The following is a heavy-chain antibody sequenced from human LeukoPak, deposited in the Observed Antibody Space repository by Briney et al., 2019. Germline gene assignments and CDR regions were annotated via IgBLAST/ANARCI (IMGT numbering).Heavy chain of an antibody. CDR3: VRDGPGYSTAYFDS. D-gene: IGHD5-12*01. Sequence: GGSLRLSCIASGFNFGDHGMSWFRQAPGKGLEWVSFIRSKMYGETADYAASVKGRFTISRDDSNSITYLQMNSLKTEDTAVYHCVRDGPGYSTAYFDSWGLGTLVTVSS. J-gene: IGHJ4*02. CDR2: IRSKMYGETA. V-gene: IGHV3-49*03. CDR1: GFNFGDHG.